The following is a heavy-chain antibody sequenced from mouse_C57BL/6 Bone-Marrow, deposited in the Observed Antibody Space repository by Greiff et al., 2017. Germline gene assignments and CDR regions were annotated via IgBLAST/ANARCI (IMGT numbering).Heavy chain of an antibody. Sequence: EVQLQQSGPELVKPGASVKMSCKASGYTFTDYNMHWVKQSHGKSLEWIGYINPNNGGTSYNQKFKGKATLTVNKSSSTAYMELRSLTSEDSAVYYGARCLYYYGRGDYWGQGTILTVSS. V-gene: IGHV1-22*01. CDR1: GYTFTDYN. D-gene: IGHD1-1*01. J-gene: IGHJ2*01. CDR3: ARCLYYYGRGDY. CDR2: INPNNGGT.